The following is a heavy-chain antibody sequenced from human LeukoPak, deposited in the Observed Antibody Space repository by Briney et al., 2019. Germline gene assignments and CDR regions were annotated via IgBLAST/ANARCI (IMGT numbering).Heavy chain of an antibody. V-gene: IGHV3-30*18. Sequence: RSLRLSCAASGFTFSSYGVHWVRQAPGKGLEWVAVISYDGSNKYYADSVKGRFTISRDNSKNTLYLQMNSLRAEDTAVYYCAKEEWFDPWGQGTLVTVSS. J-gene: IGHJ5*02. CDR1: GFTFSSYG. CDR3: AKEEWFDP. CDR2: ISYDGSNK.